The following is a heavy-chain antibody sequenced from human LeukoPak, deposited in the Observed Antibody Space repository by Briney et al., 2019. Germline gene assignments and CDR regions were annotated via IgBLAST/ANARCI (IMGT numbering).Heavy chain of an antibody. D-gene: IGHD3-22*01. CDR2: IYYSGST. CDR3: ARVKSSGYYSAYYFDY. Sequence: SETLSLTCTVSGGSISRYYWSWIRQPPGKGLEWIGYIYYSGSTNYNPSLKSRVTISVDTSKNQFSQKLSSVTAADTAVYYCARVKSSGYYSAYYFDYWGQGTLVTVSS. CDR1: GGSISRYY. J-gene: IGHJ4*02. V-gene: IGHV4-59*01.